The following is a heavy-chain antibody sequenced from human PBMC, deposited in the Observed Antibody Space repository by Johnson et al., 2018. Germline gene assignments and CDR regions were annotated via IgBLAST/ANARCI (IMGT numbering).Heavy chain of an antibody. CDR3: AKEAYLYDSSGYRDALDI. Sequence: QVQLVESGGGVVQPGRSLRLSCAASGFTFSSYGMHWVRQAPGKGLEWVAVISYDGSNKYYADSVKGRFTISRDNSKNTLYLQMNSRRAEDKAVYYCAKEAYLYDSSGYRDALDIWVQGTMVTVS. J-gene: IGHJ3*02. V-gene: IGHV3-30*18. D-gene: IGHD3-22*01. CDR1: GFTFSSYG. CDR2: ISYDGSNK.